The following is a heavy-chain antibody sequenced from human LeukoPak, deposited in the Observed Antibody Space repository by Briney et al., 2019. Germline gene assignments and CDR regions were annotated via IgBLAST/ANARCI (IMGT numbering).Heavy chain of an antibody. CDR3: AKEVYRYGPPKVYYYYGMDV. Sequence: GRSLRLSCAASGFTFSSYGMHWVRQAPGKGLEWVAVLSYDGSNKYYADSVKGRFTISRDNSKNTLYLQMNGLRAEDTAVYYCAKEVYRYGPPKVYYYYGMDVWRQGTTVTVSS. V-gene: IGHV3-30*18. CDR2: LSYDGSNK. D-gene: IGHD5-18*01. J-gene: IGHJ6*02. CDR1: GFTFSSYG.